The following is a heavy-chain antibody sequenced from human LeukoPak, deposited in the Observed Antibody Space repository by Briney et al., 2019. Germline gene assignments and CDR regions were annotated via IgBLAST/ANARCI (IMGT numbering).Heavy chain of an antibody. CDR3: ARVQAEDFGVIGAFDI. J-gene: IGHJ3*02. D-gene: IGHD3-3*01. Sequence: PGGSLRLSCAASGFTFSYYWMHWVRQAPGEGLVWVSRINDDGRTTTYADSVKGRITISRDNAKNTLYLQMNSLRTEDTALYHCARVQAEDFGVIGAFDIWGQGTMVTVSS. CDR2: INDDGRTT. CDR1: GFTFSYYW. V-gene: IGHV3-74*03.